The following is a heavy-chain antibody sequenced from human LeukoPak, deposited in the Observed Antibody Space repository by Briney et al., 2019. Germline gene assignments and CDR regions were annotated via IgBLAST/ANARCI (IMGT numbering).Heavy chain of an antibody. Sequence: GESLKISCKGSGYDFSGYWVGWVRQMPGKGLEWMGIIYPCDSQTRYSPSFQGQVTMSADKSISTAYLQWSSLKASDTGIYYCGRHNAPTLHQNWFDPWGQGTLVTVSS. CDR1: GYDFSGYW. CDR2: IYPCDSQT. J-gene: IGHJ5*02. CDR3: GRHNAPTLHQNWFDP. V-gene: IGHV5-51*01. D-gene: IGHD2-8*01.